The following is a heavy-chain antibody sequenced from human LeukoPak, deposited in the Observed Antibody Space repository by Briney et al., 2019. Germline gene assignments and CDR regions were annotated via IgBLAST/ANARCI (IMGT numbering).Heavy chain of an antibody. CDR3: AQIAVAGXXXIGY. D-gene: IGHD6-19*01. Sequence: RLSCAASGFTFSNYWMHWVRHXPGKGLVWVXXINSDGSTTSYADSVKGRFAISRDNAKNTLYLQMNSLRAEDTAVYYCAQIAVAGXXXIGYWGQGTLVTVXS. CDR2: INSDGSTT. J-gene: IGHJ4*02. V-gene: IGHV3-74*01. CDR1: GFTFSNYW.